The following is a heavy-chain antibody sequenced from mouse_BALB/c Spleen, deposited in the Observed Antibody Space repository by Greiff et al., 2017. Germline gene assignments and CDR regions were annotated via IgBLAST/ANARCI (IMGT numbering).Heavy chain of an antibody. Sequence: QVQLQQSGAELVRPGVSVKISCKGSGYTFTDYAMHWVKQSHAKSLEWIGVISTYYGDASYNQKFKGKATMTVDKSSSTAYMELARLTSEDSAIYYCARVYDYDYAMDYWGQGTSVTVSS. J-gene: IGHJ4*01. D-gene: IGHD2-4*01. V-gene: IGHV1S137*01. CDR2: ISTYYGDA. CDR3: ARVYDYDYAMDY. CDR1: GYTFTDYA.